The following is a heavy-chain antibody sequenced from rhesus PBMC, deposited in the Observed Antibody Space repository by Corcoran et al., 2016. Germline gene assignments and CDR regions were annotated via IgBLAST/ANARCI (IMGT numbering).Heavy chain of an antibody. CDR1: GDSISSSYW. Sequence: VQLQESGPPVVKPSETLSLTCAVSGDSISSSYWWSWIRLPPGKGRELIGGIFGRFGHTQYTPSLNSRVTISKDTSKNQFSLRLTSVTAADTAVYYCTRSRAAGRDYWGQGVLVTVSS. V-gene: IGHV4-93*01. CDR2: IFGRFGHT. D-gene: IGHD6S26*01. CDR3: TRSRAAGRDY. J-gene: IGHJ4*01.